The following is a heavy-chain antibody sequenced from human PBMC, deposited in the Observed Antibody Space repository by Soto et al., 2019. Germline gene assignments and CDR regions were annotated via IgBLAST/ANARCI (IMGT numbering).Heavy chain of an antibody. Sequence: SETLSLTCTVSGGSLSSYYWSWIRQSPGKGLENLGYIYYSDSTNYNPSFKSRVTISVDTSKNQFSLKLSSVTAADTAVYYCARDLDYYDSSGYYYKGAFDIWGQGTMVTVSS. CDR1: GGSLSSYY. D-gene: IGHD3-22*01. V-gene: IGHV4-59*01. CDR3: ARDLDYYDSSGYYYKGAFDI. J-gene: IGHJ3*02. CDR2: IYYSDST.